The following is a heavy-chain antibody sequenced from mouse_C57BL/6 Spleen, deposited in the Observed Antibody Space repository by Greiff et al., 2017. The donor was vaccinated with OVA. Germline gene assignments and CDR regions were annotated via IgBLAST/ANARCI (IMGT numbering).Heavy chain of an antibody. CDR3: TDWDDPWFAY. D-gene: IGHD4-1*01. CDR1: GFTFSNYW. Sequence: EVQLVESGGGLVQPGGSMKLSCVASGFTFSNYWMNWVRQSPEKGLEWVAQIRLKSDNYATHYAESVKGRFTISRDDSKSSVYLQMNNLRAEDTGIYYCTDWDDPWFAYWGQGTLVTVSA. V-gene: IGHV6-3*01. CDR2: IRLKSDNYAT. J-gene: IGHJ3*01.